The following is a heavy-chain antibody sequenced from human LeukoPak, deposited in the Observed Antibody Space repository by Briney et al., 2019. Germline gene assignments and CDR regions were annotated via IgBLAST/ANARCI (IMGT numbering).Heavy chain of an antibody. CDR2: IGTAGDT. J-gene: IGHJ2*01. V-gene: IGHV3-13*01. Sequence: GGSLRLSCAASGFTFSSYDMHWVRQATGKGLEWVSAIGTAGDTYYPGSVKGRSTISRENAKNSLYLQMNSLRAGDTAVYYCARSRSYWYFDLWGRGTLVTVSS. CDR3: ARSRSYWYFDL. CDR1: GFTFSSYD. D-gene: IGHD3-10*01.